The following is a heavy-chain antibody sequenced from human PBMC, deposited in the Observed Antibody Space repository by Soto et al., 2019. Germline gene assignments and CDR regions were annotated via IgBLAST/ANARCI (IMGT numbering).Heavy chain of an antibody. V-gene: IGHV1-3*01. D-gene: IGHD3-3*01. J-gene: IGHJ6*03. CDR1: GYTFTSYA. CDR3: ARGVHDFWSLSPHGYYYYMDV. CDR2: INAGNGNT. Sequence: QVQLVQSGAEVKKPGASVKVSCKASGYTFTSYAMHWVRQAPGQRLEWMGWINAGNGNTKYSQKFQGRVTITRDTSASTAYMELSSLRSEDTAVYYCARGVHDFWSLSPHGYYYYMDVWGKGTTVTVSS.